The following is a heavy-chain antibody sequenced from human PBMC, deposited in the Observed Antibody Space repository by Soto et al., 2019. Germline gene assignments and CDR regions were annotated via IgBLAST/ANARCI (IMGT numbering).Heavy chain of an antibody. CDR1: GYTFTSYY. V-gene: IGHV1-46*01. CDR2: VNPSGGST. D-gene: IGHD1-26*01. Sequence: GASVKVSCKASGYTFTSYYMHWVRQAPGQGLEWMGIVNPSGGSTSYAQKFQGRVTMTRDTSTSTVYMELNSLRAEDTAVYYCAIQPRPFRPEWEPKHWGQGTPVTVSS. CDR3: AIQPRPFRPEWEPKH. J-gene: IGHJ4*02.